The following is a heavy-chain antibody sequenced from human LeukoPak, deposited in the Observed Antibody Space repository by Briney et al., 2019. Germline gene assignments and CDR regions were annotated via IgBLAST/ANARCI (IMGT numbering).Heavy chain of an antibody. CDR2: IYCSSST. D-gene: IGHD1-14*01. Sequence: SETLSLTCTASGGSISGYYRSWIRQSPGKGLEWIAYIYCSSSTNYTPSLKSRVTISVDTSKNQFSLKLSSVTAADAAVYYCARHLTGTRSLDYWGQGTLVTVSS. CDR1: GGSISGYY. V-gene: IGHV4-59*08. CDR3: ARHLTGTRSLDY. J-gene: IGHJ4*02.